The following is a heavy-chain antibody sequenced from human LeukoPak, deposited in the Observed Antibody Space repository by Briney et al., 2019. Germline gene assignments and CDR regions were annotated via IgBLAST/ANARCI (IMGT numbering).Heavy chain of an antibody. Sequence: GASVKVSCKASGYTFTSYGISWVRQAPGQGLEWMGWISAYNGNTNYAQKLQGRVTMTTDTSTSTAYMELRSLRSDDTAVYYCARDLSTFFGVVIYFDYWGQGTLVTVSS. D-gene: IGHD3-3*01. CDR1: GYTFTSYG. CDR3: ARDLSTFFGVVIYFDY. V-gene: IGHV1-18*01. J-gene: IGHJ4*02. CDR2: ISAYNGNT.